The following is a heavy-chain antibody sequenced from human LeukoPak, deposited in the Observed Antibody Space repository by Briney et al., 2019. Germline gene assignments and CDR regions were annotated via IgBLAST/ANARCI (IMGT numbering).Heavy chain of an antibody. J-gene: IGHJ4*02. CDR1: GYSFTSYW. V-gene: IGHV5-51*01. Sequence: GESLKISCKGSGYSFTSYWIGWVRQMPGKGLEWMGIIYPGDSDTRYSPSFQGQVTISADKSISTAYLQWSSLKASDTAMYYCARSRVYYYGSGSYYYFDYWGQGTLVTVSS. CDR2: IYPGDSDT. CDR3: ARSRVYYYGSGSYYYFDY. D-gene: IGHD3-10*01.